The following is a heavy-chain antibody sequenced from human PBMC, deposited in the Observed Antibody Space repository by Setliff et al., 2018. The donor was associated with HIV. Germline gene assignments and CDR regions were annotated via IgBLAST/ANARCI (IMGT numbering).Heavy chain of an antibody. CDR1: GQSISGYY. CDR2: INHGGDT. V-gene: IGHV4-34*01. Sequence: SETLSLTCAVYGQSISGYYWSWIRQTPGKGLEWIGEINHGGDTNYNPSLKSRVTISVGSSYNHFSLKLSTVTAADTGVYYCASRRGIEFYFDIWGQGTPVTVSS. CDR3: ASRRGIEFYFDI. D-gene: IGHD3-10*01. J-gene: IGHJ4*02.